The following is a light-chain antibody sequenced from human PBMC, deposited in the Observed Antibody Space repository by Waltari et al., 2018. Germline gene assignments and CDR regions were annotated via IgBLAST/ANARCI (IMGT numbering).Light chain of an antibody. CDR2: HAS. CDR1: QSISIY. Sequence: EIVMTQSPATLSVSPGERATLSCRTSQSISIYLAWFQQKPGQAPRLLIYHASTRATGIPARLSGSGSGTEFTLTISSLQSEDFAVYYCQQYYDGRTFGQGTKLESK. V-gene: IGKV3-15*01. CDR3: QQYYDGRT. J-gene: IGKJ2*01.